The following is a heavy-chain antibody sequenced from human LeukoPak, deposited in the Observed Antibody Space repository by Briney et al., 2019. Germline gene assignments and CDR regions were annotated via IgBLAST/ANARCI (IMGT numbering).Heavy chain of an antibody. CDR3: AKDRPNYYGSNGHYYRRDGDY. V-gene: IGHV3-23*01. D-gene: IGHD3-22*01. CDR2: ISGSGGST. Sequence: GGSLRLPCAASGFTFSSYAMSWVRQAPGKGLEWVSAISGSGGSTYYADSVKGRFTISRDNSKNTLYLQMNSLRVEDTAVYFCAKDRPNYYGSNGHYYRRDGDYWGQGTLVTVSS. CDR1: GFTFSSYA. J-gene: IGHJ4*02.